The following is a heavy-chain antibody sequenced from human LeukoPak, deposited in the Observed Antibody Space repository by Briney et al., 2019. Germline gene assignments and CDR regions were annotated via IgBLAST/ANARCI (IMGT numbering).Heavy chain of an antibody. Sequence: GGSLRLSCAASGFSFSNYNMNWVRQAPGKGLEWVSYIRSSSSTKNYADSVKGRFTVSRDNAWNSLYLQMDSLRAEDTAVYYCARLMDRARRDAFDIWGQGTMVTVSS. CDR1: GFSFSNYN. V-gene: IGHV3-48*01. D-gene: IGHD2-2*03. CDR3: ARLMDRARRDAFDI. J-gene: IGHJ3*02. CDR2: IRSSSSTK.